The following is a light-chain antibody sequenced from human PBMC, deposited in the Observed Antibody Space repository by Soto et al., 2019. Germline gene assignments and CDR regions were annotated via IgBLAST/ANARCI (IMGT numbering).Light chain of an antibody. CDR3: QQYGNSWT. Sequence: DIVLTQSPGTLSLSPGERATLSCRASQSVSSSYLAWYQQKPGQAPRRLNYGSTSRPTGIPDRFSGSGSGTDFTLTIRRLEPEDFAVYYCQQYGNSWTFDQGTKVEIK. CDR2: GST. V-gene: IGKV3-20*01. CDR1: QSVSSSY. J-gene: IGKJ1*01.